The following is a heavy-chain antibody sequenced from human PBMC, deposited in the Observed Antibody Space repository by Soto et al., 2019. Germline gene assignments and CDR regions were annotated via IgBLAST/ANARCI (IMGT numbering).Heavy chain of an antibody. Sequence: EVQLVESGGGLVQPGGSLRLSCAASGFSINDYRMNWVRQAPGTGLEWLSYISSSSGVIYYADSVKGRFTSSRDNAKNPCYPQVNSRRAADTAVYFCARNRVKPYPDADSGVYTIDAIDLWGRGTMVTVSS. J-gene: IGHJ3*01. CDR2: ISSSSGVI. D-gene: IGHD2-15*01. V-gene: IGHV3-48*01. CDR3: ARNRVKPYPDADSGVYTIDAIDL. CDR1: GFSINDYR.